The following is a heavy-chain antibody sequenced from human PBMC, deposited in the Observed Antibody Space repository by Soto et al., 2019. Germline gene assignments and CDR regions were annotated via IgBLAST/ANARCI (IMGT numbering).Heavy chain of an antibody. D-gene: IGHD4-17*01. Sequence: SETLSLTCTVSGGSISSSSYYWGWIRQPPGKGLGWIGSIYYSGSTYYNPSLKSRVTISVDTSKNQFSLKLSSVTAADTAVYYCARHGDYYMDVWGKGTTVTVSS. CDR3: ARHGDYYMDV. CDR1: GGSISSSSYY. V-gene: IGHV4-39*01. CDR2: IYYSGST. J-gene: IGHJ6*03.